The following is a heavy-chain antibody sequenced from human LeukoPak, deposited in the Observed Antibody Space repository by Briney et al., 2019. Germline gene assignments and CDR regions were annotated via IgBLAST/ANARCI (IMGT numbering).Heavy chain of an antibody. J-gene: IGHJ4*02. V-gene: IGHV3-7*03. CDR2: IKQDGSEK. CDR1: GLTFSDSW. Sequence: GGSLRLSCAASGLTFSDSWMNWVRQAPGKGLEWVANIKQDGSEKNYVDSVKGRITISRDNSKNTLYLQMNSLRAEDTALYYCAKGLERESRLDSWGQGTLVTVSS. D-gene: IGHD1-1*01. CDR3: AKGLERESRLDS.